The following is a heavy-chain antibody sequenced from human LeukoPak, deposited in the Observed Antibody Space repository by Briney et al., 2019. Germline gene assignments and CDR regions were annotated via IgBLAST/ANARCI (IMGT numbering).Heavy chain of an antibody. J-gene: IGHJ4*02. CDR3: ARLGYGDPLDY. Sequence: NPSETLSLTCTVSGGSISSYYWSWIRQPPGKGLEWIGYIYYSGSTNYNPSLKSRVTISVDTSKNRFSLKLSSVTAADTAVYYCARLGYGDPLDYWGQGTLVTVSS. CDR2: IYYSGST. CDR1: GGSISSYY. V-gene: IGHV4-59*01. D-gene: IGHD4-17*01.